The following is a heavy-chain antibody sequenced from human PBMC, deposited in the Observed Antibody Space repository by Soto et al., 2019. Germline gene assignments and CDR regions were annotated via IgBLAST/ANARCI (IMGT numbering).Heavy chain of an antibody. CDR3: AKDAGAVVVAASITYLDY. D-gene: IGHD2-15*01. Sequence: QVQLVESGGGVVQPGRSLRLSCAASGFTFSSYGMHWVRQAPGKGLEWVAIISYDGSNKYYADSVKGRFTISRDSSKSTLYLQMNSLKAEDTAVYYCAKDAGAVVVAASITYLDYWGQGTLVTVSS. J-gene: IGHJ4*02. CDR1: GFTFSSYG. V-gene: IGHV3-30*18. CDR2: ISYDGSNK.